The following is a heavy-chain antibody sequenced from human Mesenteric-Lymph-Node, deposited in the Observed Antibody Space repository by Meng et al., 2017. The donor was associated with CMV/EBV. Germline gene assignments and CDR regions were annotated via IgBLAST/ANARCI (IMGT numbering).Heavy chain of an antibody. CDR1: GFTFSNYG. D-gene: IGHD6-6*01. CDR2: IRHDGSNK. Sequence: GESLKISCAASGFTFSNYGMHWVCQAPGKGLEWVAYIRHDGSNKYYADSVKGRFTISRDNAKNSLYLQMNSLRAEDTAVYYCARDRPYSSSSRAPYYFDYWGQGTLVTVSS. J-gene: IGHJ4*02. V-gene: IGHV3-30*02. CDR3: ARDRPYSSSSRAPYYFDY.